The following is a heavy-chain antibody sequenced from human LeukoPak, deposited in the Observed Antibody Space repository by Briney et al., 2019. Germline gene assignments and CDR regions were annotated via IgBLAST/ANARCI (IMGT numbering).Heavy chain of an antibody. J-gene: IGHJ5*02. D-gene: IGHD6-13*01. CDR2: AYYSGST. CDR1: GGSFSGYY. CDR3: ARRGGAAAGTSFDP. Sequence: SETLSLTCAVYGGSFSGYYWGWIRQPPGKGLECIGSAYYSGSTHYNPSLKSRVTMSVDTSKNQFSLKLSSVTAADTAVYYCARRGGAAAGTSFDPWGQGTLVTVSS. V-gene: IGHV4-34*01.